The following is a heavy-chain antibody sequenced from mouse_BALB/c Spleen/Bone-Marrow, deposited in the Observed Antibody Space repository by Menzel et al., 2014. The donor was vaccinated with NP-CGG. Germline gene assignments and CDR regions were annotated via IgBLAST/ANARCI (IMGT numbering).Heavy chain of an antibody. CDR1: GFTFSSYT. V-gene: IGHV5-6-4*01. Sequence: EVKLMESGGGLVKPGGSLKLSCAASGFTFSSYTVSWVRQTPEKRLEWVATISSGGLYTYYPDSVKGRFTISRDNAKNTLYLQMSSLKSEDTAMYYCTRDYGNYAWFAYWGQGTLVTVSA. J-gene: IGHJ3*01. D-gene: IGHD2-1*01. CDR3: TRDYGNYAWFAY. CDR2: ISSGGLYT.